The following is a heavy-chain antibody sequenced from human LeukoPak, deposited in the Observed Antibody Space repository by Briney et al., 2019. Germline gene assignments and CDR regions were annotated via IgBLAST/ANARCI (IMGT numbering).Heavy chain of an antibody. CDR1: GYTFTGYY. J-gene: IGHJ4*02. V-gene: IGHV1-2*06. D-gene: IGHD1-1*01. CDR2: INPNSGGT. CDR3: ARDDSVVQLGTFDY. Sequence: ASVKVSCKASGYTFTGYYIHWVRQAPGQGLEWMGRINPNSGGTNYAQKFQGRVTMTRDTSISTVYMELSRLRSDDTAVYYCARDDSVVQLGTFDYWGQGTLVTVSS.